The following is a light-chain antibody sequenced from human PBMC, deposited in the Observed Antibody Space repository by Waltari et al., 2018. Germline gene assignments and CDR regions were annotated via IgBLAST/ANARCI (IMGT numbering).Light chain of an antibody. CDR3: QHYDDYPPT. Sequence: DIQMTQSPSKLSASVGARVTITCRASQSISTWLAWYQQKPGKAPKLLIYKASTLQSDVPSRFSGSGSGTEFTLTISSLQPDDFATFYCQHYDDYPPTFGGGTKVEIK. CDR2: KAS. CDR1: QSISTW. J-gene: IGKJ4*01. V-gene: IGKV1-5*03.